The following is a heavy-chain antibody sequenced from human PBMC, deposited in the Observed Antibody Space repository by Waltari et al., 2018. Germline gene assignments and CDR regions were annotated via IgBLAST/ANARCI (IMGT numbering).Heavy chain of an antibody. D-gene: IGHD5-12*01. CDR1: GFSISSGYY. CDR2: TFHSGTT. CDR3: ARDPIPGYAYRSDY. Sequence: QVQLQESGPGLVKPSETLSLICTVSGFSISSGYYWGWIRQPPGKGLEWIGSTFHSGTTYYNPSLKSRVTMSVDTSKNQFSLRLSSVTAADTAVYYCARDPIPGYAYRSDYWGQGTLVTVSS. V-gene: IGHV4-38-2*02. J-gene: IGHJ4*02.